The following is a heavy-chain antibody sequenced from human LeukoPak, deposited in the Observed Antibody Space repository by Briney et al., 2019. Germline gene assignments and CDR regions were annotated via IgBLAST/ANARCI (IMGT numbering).Heavy chain of an antibody. CDR3: ARGGGYYYYYMDV. CDR1: GGSFSGYY. J-gene: IGHJ6*03. V-gene: IGHV4-34*01. CDR2: VNHSGST. Sequence: SETLSLTCAVYGGSFSGYYWSWIRQPPGKGLEWIGEVNHSGSTNYNPSLKSRVTISVDTSKNQFSLKLSSVTAADTAVYYCARGGGYYYYYMDVWGKGTTVTVSS.